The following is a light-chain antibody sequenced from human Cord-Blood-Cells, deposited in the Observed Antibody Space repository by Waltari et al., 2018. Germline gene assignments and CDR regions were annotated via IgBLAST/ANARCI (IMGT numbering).Light chain of an antibody. J-gene: IGLJ2*01. CDR1: RSDVGGVNP. Sequence: SALTKPASVSGSHGRPIPISCNGTRSDVGGVNPVSWYQQHPGKAPKLLISEGSKRPSGFSNRVSGSKSGNTASLTISGLQAEDEADYYCCSYAGSSTLVFGGGTKLTVL. V-gene: IGLV2-23*01. CDR3: CSYAGSSTLV. CDR2: EGS.